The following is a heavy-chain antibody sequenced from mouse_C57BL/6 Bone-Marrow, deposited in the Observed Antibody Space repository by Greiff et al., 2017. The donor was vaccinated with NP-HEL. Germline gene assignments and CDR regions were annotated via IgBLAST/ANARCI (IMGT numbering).Heavy chain of an antibody. CDR1: GYTFTSYG. J-gene: IGHJ2*01. CDR3: ARYYYSNYGRYFDY. Sequence: QVQLKESGAELARPGASVKLSCKASGYTFTSYGISWVKQRTGQGLEWIGEIYPRSGNTYYNEKFKGKATLTADKSSSPAYMELRSMTSGDSAVYFCARYYYSNYGRYFDYGGQGTTLTVSS. CDR2: IYPRSGNT. V-gene: IGHV1-81*01. D-gene: IGHD2-5*01.